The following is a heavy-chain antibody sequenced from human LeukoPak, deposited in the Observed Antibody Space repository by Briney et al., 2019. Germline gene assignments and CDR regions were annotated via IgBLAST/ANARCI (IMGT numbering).Heavy chain of an antibody. CDR1: GYTFTGYY. Sequence: ASVKVSCKASGYTFTGYYMHWVRQAPGQGLEWMGWIHPNSGGTNYAQKFQGRVTMTRDTSISTAYAELSRLRSDDTAVYYCAREYGSGDYYYYYMDVWGKGTTVTVSS. CDR3: AREYGSGDYYYYYMDV. V-gene: IGHV1-2*02. CDR2: IHPNSGGT. J-gene: IGHJ6*03. D-gene: IGHD3-10*01.